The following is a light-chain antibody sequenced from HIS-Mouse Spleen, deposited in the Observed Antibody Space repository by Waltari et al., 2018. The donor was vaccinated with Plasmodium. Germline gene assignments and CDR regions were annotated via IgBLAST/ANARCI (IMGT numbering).Light chain of an antibody. V-gene: IGKV1-8*01. Sequence: AIRMTKSPSSFYASPGDRVLITCRASQGISSYLAWYQQKPGKAPKLLIYAASTLQSGVPSRFSGSGSGTDFTLTISCLQSEDFATYYCQQYYSYPFTFGPGTKVDIK. J-gene: IGKJ3*01. CDR1: QGISSY. CDR2: AAS. CDR3: QQYYSYPFT.